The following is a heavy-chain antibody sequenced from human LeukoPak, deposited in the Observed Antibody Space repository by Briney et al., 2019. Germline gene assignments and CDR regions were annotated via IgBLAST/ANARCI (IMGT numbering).Heavy chain of an antibody. Sequence: GGSLRLSCAAPGFTFSSFAMHWVRLAPGKGLEWVAIISYDETNKYYADSVKGRFTISRDNSKNTLYLQMNSLRAEDTAVYYCARDTGRSFDWLLTFDYWGQGTLVTVSS. D-gene: IGHD3-9*01. V-gene: IGHV3-30*04. J-gene: IGHJ4*02. CDR2: ISYDETNK. CDR1: GFTFSSFA. CDR3: ARDTGRSFDWLLTFDY.